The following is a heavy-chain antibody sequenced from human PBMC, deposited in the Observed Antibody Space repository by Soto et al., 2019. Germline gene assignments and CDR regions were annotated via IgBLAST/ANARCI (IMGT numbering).Heavy chain of an antibody. CDR1: GFTFSSYW. Sequence: GGSLRLSCAASGFTFSSYWMSWVRQAPGKGLEWVANIKQDGSEKYYVDSVKGRFTISRDNAKNSLYLQMNSLRAEDTAVYYCARDRVTTVTSYYYYYYGMDVWGQGTTVTVSS. V-gene: IGHV3-7*03. D-gene: IGHD4-17*01. CDR3: ARDRVTTVTSYYYYYYGMDV. CDR2: IKQDGSEK. J-gene: IGHJ6*02.